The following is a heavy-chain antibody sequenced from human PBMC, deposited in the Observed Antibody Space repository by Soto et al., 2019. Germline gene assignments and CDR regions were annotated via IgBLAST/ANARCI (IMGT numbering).Heavy chain of an antibody. J-gene: IGHJ1*01. V-gene: IGHV1-18*04. Sequence: QVQLVQSGAEVKKPGASVKVSCKASGYTFISYGISWVRQAPGQGLEWVGWMSAFTGKADYAQIFQDRVTMTTDTSTSTAYMELRSLRSDDTAVYYYARDQRYYGSGYYYSDSWGQGTLVTVSS. CDR3: ARDQRYYGSGYYYSDS. CDR1: GYTFISYG. CDR2: MSAFTGKA. D-gene: IGHD3-10*01.